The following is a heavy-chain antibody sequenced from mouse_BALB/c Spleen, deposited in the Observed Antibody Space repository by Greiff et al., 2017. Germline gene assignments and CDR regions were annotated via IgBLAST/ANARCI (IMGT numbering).Heavy chain of an antibody. CDR1: GYTFTSYW. V-gene: IGHV1-87*01. J-gene: IGHJ2*01. D-gene: IGHD1-1*01. Sequence: QVQLQQSGAELARPGASVKLSCKASGYTFTSYWMQWVKQRPGQGLEWIGAIYPGDGDTRYTQKFKGKATLTADKSSSTAYMQLSSLASEDSAVYYCARGGYYGLYFDYWGQGTTLTVSS. CDR3: ARGGYYGLYFDY. CDR2: IYPGDGDT.